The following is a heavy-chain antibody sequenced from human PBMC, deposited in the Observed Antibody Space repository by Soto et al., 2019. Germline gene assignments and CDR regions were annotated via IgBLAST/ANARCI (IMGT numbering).Heavy chain of an antibody. D-gene: IGHD2-15*01. V-gene: IGHV3-33*01. CDR2: IWYDGSNK. J-gene: IGHJ4*02. Sequence: QVQLVESGGGVVQPGRSLRLSCAASGFTFSSYGMHWVRQAPGKGLEWVAVIWYDGSNKYYADSVKGRFTISRDNSKNMLYLQMNSLRAEDTALYYCARDGYCSGGSCYSVPVFDYWGQGTLVTVSS. CDR3: ARDGYCSGGSCYSVPVFDY. CDR1: GFTFSSYG.